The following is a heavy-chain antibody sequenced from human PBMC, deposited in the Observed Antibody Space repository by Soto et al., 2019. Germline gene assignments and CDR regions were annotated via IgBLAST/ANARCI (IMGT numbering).Heavy chain of an antibody. CDR3: ARDLGAIYLNLYYYYYVMDV. V-gene: IGHV1-46*01. CDR1: GYTFTSYY. D-gene: IGHD3-16*01. CDR2: INPSGGST. J-gene: IGHJ6*02. Sequence: ASVKVSWKASGYTFTSYYMHWGRQAPGQGLEWMGIINPSGGSTSYAQKFQGRVTMTRDTSTSTVYMELSSLRSEDTAVYYCARDLGAIYLNLYYYYYVMDVWGQGTTVTVSS.